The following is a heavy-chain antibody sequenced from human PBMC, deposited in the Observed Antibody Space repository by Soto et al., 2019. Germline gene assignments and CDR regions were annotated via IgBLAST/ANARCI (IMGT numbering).Heavy chain of an antibody. CDR3: AKESIDCSSTSCYQVLYYYGMDV. CDR2: ISGSGGST. D-gene: IGHD2-2*01. J-gene: IGHJ6*02. CDR1: GFTFSSYA. V-gene: IGHV3-23*01. Sequence: GGSLRLSCAASGFTFSSYAMSWVRQAPGKGLEWVSAISGSGGSTYYADSVKGRFTISRDNSKNTLYLQMNSLRAEDTAVYYCAKESIDCSSTSCYQVLYYYGMDVWGQGTTVTVSS.